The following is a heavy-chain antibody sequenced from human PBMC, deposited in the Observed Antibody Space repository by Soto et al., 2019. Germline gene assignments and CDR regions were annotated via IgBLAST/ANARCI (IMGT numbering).Heavy chain of an antibody. CDR3: ARAPRVMVRGVITFYFDY. Sequence: PSENLSLTLTVSRGSISSSSYYWGWIRQPPGKGLEWIGSIYYSGSTYYNPSLKSRVTISVDTSKNQFSLKLSSVTAADTAVYYCARAPRVMVRGVITFYFDYWGQGTLVTVSS. V-gene: IGHV4-39*07. CDR2: IYYSGST. D-gene: IGHD3-10*01. J-gene: IGHJ4*02. CDR1: RGSISSSSYY.